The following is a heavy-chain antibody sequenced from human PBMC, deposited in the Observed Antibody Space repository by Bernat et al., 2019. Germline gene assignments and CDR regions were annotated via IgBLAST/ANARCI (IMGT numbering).Heavy chain of an antibody. V-gene: IGHV4-39*01. J-gene: IGHJ6*02. CDR3: ARHPSDYYDSSGYYYYYYGMDV. CDR2: IYYSGST. D-gene: IGHD3-22*01. Sequence: QLQLQESGPGLVKPSETLSLTCTVSGGSISSSSYYWSWIRQPPGKGLEWIGSIYYSGSTYYNPSLKSRVTISVDTSKNQFSLKLSSVTAADTAVYYCARHPSDYYDSSGYYYYYYGMDVWGQGTTVTVSS. CDR1: GGSISSSSYY.